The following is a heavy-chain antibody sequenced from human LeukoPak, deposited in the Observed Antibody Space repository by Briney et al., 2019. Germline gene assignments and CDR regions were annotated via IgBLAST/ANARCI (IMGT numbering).Heavy chain of an antibody. CDR2: IKNKTNGGTT. J-gene: IGHJ4*02. CDR3: ARGFCSSTSCYQGPFDF. CDR1: GFIFSSAW. D-gene: IGHD2-2*01. Sequence: PGGSLRLSCAASGFIFSSAWMTWVRQAPGKGLEWVGHIKNKTNGGTTDYAAPVKGRFIISRDDSKNTLYLQMNSPRTEDTAVYYCARGFCSSTSCYQGPFDFWGQGTLVTVSS. V-gene: IGHV3-15*01.